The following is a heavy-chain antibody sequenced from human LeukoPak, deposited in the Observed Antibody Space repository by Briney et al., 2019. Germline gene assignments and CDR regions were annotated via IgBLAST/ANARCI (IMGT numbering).Heavy chain of an antibody. Sequence: ASVKVSCKASGYTFTSYYMHWVRQAPGQGLEWMGIVNPSGSSTSYAQKFQGRVTMTRDLSTSTVYMELSSLRSEDTAVYYCARPIYDSTGYHYANAFDIWGQGTMVTVSS. CDR3: ARPIYDSTGYHYANAFDI. CDR1: GYTFTSYY. V-gene: IGHV1-46*01. J-gene: IGHJ3*02. D-gene: IGHD3-22*01. CDR2: VNPSGSST.